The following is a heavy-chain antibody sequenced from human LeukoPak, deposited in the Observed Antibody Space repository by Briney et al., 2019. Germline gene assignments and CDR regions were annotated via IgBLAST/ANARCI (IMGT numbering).Heavy chain of an antibody. CDR2: IGTSGDT. D-gene: IGHD3-16*01. Sequence: SGGSLRLSCAASGFTFSRSDMHWVRQVTGKGLEWVSAIGTSGDTFYPDSVKGRFTISRDNGKNSLHLQMSSLRVGDTAVYYCARTRITPGVQGLQMRHFDSWGQGTLVTVSS. CDR1: GFTFSRSD. CDR3: ARTRITPGVQGLQMRHFDS. J-gene: IGHJ4*02. V-gene: IGHV3-13*01.